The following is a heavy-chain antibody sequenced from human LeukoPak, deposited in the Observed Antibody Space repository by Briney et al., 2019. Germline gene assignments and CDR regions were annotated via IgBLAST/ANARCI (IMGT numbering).Heavy chain of an antibody. J-gene: IGHJ4*02. CDR2: IVVGSGNT. V-gene: IGHV1-58*01. Sequence: SVRVSCKASGYAFSNPAVQWVPQPRGQRLERIGWIVVGSGNTNYAQKFQERVTIARDVSTNTAYMELSSLRSEDTAVYYCAGDIVGSQLHWGQGTVVTVSS. CDR3: AGDIVGSQLH. CDR1: GYAFSNPA. D-gene: IGHD1-26*01.